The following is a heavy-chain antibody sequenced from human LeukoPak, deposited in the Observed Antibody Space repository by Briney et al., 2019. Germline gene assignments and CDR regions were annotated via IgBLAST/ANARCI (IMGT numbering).Heavy chain of an antibody. D-gene: IGHD4-17*01. J-gene: IGHJ4*02. CDR1: GGSFNSYY. Sequence: SETLSLTCTVSGGSFNSYYWSWFRQPAGKGLEWIGRIQSSGSTDYSPSLQSRVTISIDTSQRQFSLNLRSVTAADTAVYYCARDIVYLIDEDYGWGQGTLVTVSS. V-gene: IGHV4-4*07. CDR3: ARDIVYLIDEDYG. CDR2: IQSSGST.